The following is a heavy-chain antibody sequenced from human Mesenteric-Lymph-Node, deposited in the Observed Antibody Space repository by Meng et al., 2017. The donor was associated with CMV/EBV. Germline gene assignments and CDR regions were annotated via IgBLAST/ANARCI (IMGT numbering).Heavy chain of an antibody. J-gene: IGHJ6*02. V-gene: IGHV3-53*01. CDR3: ARDSPPEEYGMDV. D-gene: IGHD6-6*01. CDR1: GFTVSSNY. CDR2: IYSGGST. Sequence: GESLKISCADSGFTVSSNYMSWVRQAPGKGLEWVSIIYSGGSTYYADSVKGRFTISRDNSKNTLYLQMNSLRAEDTAVYYCARDSPPEEYGMDVWGQGTTVTVSS.